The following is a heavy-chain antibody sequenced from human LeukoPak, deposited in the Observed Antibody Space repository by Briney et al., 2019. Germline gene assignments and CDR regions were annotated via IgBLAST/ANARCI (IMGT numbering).Heavy chain of an antibody. CDR3: ARSSGWYGRSYFDY. D-gene: IGHD6-19*01. Sequence: GGSLRLSGAAPGLTFRSYRMNWFRQAPGKGLEWVSYISSSSSNIYYADSVKGRFTISRDNAKNSLYLQMNSLRAEDTAVYYCARSSGWYGRSYFDYWGQGTLVTVSS. CDR2: ISSSSSNI. J-gene: IGHJ4*02. V-gene: IGHV3-48*04. CDR1: GLTFRSYR.